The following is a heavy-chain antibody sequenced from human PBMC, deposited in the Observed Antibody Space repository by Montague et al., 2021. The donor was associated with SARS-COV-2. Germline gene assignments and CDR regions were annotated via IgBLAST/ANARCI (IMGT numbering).Heavy chain of an antibody. CDR3: ARLGIAVAGTGSDY. V-gene: IGHV4-39*01. J-gene: IGHJ4*02. CDR1: GGSISSSSYS. CDR2: IYYSGST. D-gene: IGHD6-19*01. Sequence: SETLSLTCTVSGGSISSSSYSWGWIRQPPGKGLEWIGTIYYSGSTYYNPSLKSRVTVSVDTSKNQFSLKLRSVTAADTAVYHCARLGIAVAGTGSDYWGQGTLVTVSS.